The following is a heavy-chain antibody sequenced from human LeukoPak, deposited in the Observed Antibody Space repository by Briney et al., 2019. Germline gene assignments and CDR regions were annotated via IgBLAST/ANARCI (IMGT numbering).Heavy chain of an antibody. Sequence: PSETLSLTCTVSGGSISSYYWSWIRQPAGKGLEWIGRIYTSGSTNYNPSLKSRVTMSVDTSKNQFSLKLSSVTAADTAVYYCARSPSHYGSGSEPFDYWGQGTLVTVSS. CDR1: GGSISSYY. CDR2: IYTSGST. J-gene: IGHJ4*02. CDR3: ARSPSHYGSGSEPFDY. D-gene: IGHD3-10*01. V-gene: IGHV4-4*07.